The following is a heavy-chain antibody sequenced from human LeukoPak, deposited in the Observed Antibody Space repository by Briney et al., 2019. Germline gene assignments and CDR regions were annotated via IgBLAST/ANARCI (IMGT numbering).Heavy chain of an antibody. Sequence: GGSLRLSCAASGFTFSRNWMYWVRQAPGKGLVWVSRINSDGSSTTYADSVKGRFTISRDNAKNTLYAQMNSLRAEDTAVYYCVTFSSGWGWGQGTLVTVSS. CDR2: INSDGSST. J-gene: IGHJ4*02. D-gene: IGHD6-19*01. CDR1: GFTFSRNW. V-gene: IGHV3-74*01. CDR3: VTFSSGWG.